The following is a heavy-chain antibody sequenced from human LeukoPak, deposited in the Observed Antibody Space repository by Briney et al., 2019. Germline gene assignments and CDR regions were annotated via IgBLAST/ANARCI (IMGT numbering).Heavy chain of an antibody. CDR1: GFTFSSYA. V-gene: IGHV3-23*01. D-gene: IGHD1-26*01. J-gene: IGHJ4*02. Sequence: PGGSLRLSCAASGFTFSSYAMSWVRQAPGKGLEWVSTISGSGGSTYYADSVKGRFTISRDNSKNTLYLQMNSLRAEDTAVYYCAKVVGATTRGYFDYWRQGTLVTVSS. CDR3: AKVVGATTRGYFDY. CDR2: ISGSGGST.